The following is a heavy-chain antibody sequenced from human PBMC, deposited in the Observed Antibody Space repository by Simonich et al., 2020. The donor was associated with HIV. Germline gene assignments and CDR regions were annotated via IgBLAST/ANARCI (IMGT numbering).Heavy chain of an antibody. V-gene: IGHV4-59*01. CDR3: ARQPRIAAAGGGWFDP. D-gene: IGHD6-13*01. J-gene: IGHJ5*02. Sequence: QVQLQESGPGLVKPSETLSLTCTVSGGSFSTYYWSWIRQPPGKGLEWIGYIYYSGTTHYNPSLKSRVTISVDTSKKQFSLKLSSVTAADTAVYYCARQPRIAAAGGGWFDPWGQGTLVTVSS. CDR2: IYYSGTT. CDR1: GGSFSTYY.